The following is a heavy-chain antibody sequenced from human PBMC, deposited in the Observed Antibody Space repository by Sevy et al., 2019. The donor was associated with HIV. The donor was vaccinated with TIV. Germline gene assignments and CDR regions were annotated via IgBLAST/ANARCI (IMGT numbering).Heavy chain of an antibody. D-gene: IGHD3-22*01. J-gene: IGHJ3*01. CDR2: ISGTGFNT. V-gene: IGHV3-23*01. CDR1: GFTFSNYA. CDR3: AKDRFDGSGYYPEGAFDV. Sequence: GGSLRLSCAASGFTFSNYALNWVRQVPGKGLEWVSTISGTGFNTYYGDSVKGRFTISRENSKNTLYLQLSSLSPEDTALYYCAKDRFDGSGYYPEGAFDVWGQGTKVTVSS.